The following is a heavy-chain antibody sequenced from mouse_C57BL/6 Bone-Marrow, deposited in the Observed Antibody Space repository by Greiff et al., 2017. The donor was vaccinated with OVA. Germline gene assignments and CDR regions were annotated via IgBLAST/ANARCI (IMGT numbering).Heavy chain of an antibody. CDR1: GYTFTSYG. V-gene: IGHV1-81*01. D-gene: IGHD2-2*01. CDR3: AREGKIYYGDDEEAYYYAMDY. Sequence: QVQLQQSGAELARPGASVKLSCKASGYTFTSYGISWVKQRTGQGLEWIGEIYPRSGNTYYNEKFKGKATLTADKSSSTAYMELRSLTSEDSAVYFCAREGKIYYGDDEEAYYYAMDYWGQGTSVTVSS. J-gene: IGHJ4*01. CDR2: IYPRSGNT.